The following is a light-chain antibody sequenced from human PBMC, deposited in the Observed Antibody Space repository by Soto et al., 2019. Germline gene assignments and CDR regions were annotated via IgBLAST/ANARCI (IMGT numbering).Light chain of an antibody. J-gene: IGKJ1*01. Sequence: DIVMTQSPLSLPVTPGEPASISCRASQSLLHSNGYNYLDWYLQKPGQSPQLLIYSGSNRASGVPDRFSGSGSGTDFTLKISRVEAEDVGVYYCMQALQTPAFGQGTKV. V-gene: IGKV2-28*01. CDR3: MQALQTPA. CDR2: SGS. CDR1: QSLLHSNGYNY.